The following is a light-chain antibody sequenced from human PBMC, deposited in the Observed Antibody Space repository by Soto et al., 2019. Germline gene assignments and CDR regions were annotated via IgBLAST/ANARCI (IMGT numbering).Light chain of an antibody. J-gene: IGLJ2*01. V-gene: IGLV1-44*01. CDR3: AAWDDSLNGVV. CDR1: SSNIGSNT. Sequence: QSVLTQPPSASGTPGQRVTISCSGSSSNIGSNTVNWYQQLPGTAPKLLIYSNNQRPSGVPDRFSGSTSGTSASLAISGLQSEGEADYYCAAWDDSLNGVVFGGGTKLTVL. CDR2: SNN.